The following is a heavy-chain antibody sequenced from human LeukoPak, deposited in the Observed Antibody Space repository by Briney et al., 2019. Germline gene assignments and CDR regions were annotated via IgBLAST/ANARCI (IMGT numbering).Heavy chain of an antibody. CDR3: ARVGGGSSSWYSSVIY. CDR1: GGSISSSSYY. D-gene: IGHD6-13*01. J-gene: IGHJ4*02. CDR2: IYYSGST. Sequence: SETLSLTCTVSGGSISSSSYYWGWIRQPPGKGLEWIGSIYYSGSTYYNPSLKSRVTISVDTSKNQFSLKLSSVTAADTAVYYCARVGGGSSSWYSSVIYWGQGTLVTVSS. V-gene: IGHV4-39*07.